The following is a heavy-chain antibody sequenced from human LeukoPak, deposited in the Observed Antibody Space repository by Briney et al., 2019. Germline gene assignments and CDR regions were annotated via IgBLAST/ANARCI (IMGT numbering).Heavy chain of an antibody. CDR3: ARGGSSGYYGGAFDI. Sequence: SETLSLTCTVSGGSISSDSYYWSWIRQPPGKGLEWIGEINHSGSTNYNPSLKSRVTISVDTSKNQFSLKLSSVTAADTAVYYCARGGSSGYYGGAFDIWGQGTMVTVSS. V-gene: IGHV4-39*07. CDR2: INHSGST. CDR1: GGSISSDSYY. D-gene: IGHD3-22*01. J-gene: IGHJ3*02.